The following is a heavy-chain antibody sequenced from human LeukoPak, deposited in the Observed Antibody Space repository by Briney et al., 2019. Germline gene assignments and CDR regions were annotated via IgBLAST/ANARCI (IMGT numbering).Heavy chain of an antibody. J-gene: IGHJ4*02. D-gene: IGHD3-22*01. CDR1: GFSFSTFV. CDR2: IYSGGST. V-gene: IGHV3-53*01. CDR3: ARDPPPYYYDSSGYYGY. Sequence: GGSLRLSCAASGFSFSTFVMHWVRQAPGKGLEWVSVIYSGGSTYYADSVKGRFTISRDNSKNTLYLQMNSLRAEDTAVYYCARDPPPYYYDSSGYYGYWGQGTLVTVSS.